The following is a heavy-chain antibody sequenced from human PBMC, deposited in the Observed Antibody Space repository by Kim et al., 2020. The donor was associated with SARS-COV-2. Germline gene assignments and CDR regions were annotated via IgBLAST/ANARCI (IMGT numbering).Heavy chain of an antibody. CDR2: ISSSSSYI. D-gene: IGHD6-13*01. Sequence: GGSLRLSCAASGFTFSSYSMNWVRQAPGKGLEWVSSISSSSSYIYYADSVKGRFTISRDNAKNSLYLQMNSLRAEDTAVYYSARDSSSWQPGMCDYWGQGTLVTVSS. CDR3: ARDSSSWQPGMCDY. V-gene: IGHV3-21*01. CDR1: GFTFSSYS. J-gene: IGHJ4*02.